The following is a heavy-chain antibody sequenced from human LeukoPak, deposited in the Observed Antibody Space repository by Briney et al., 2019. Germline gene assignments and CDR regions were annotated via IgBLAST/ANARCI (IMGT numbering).Heavy chain of an antibody. J-gene: IGHJ5*02. D-gene: IGHD3-9*01. Sequence: PSETLSLTYAVYGGSFSGYYWSWIRQPPGKGLEWIGEINHSGSTNYNPSLKSRVTISVDTSKNQFSLKLSSVTAADTAVYYCARLGTVLRYFYWFDPWGQGTLVTVSS. CDR2: INHSGST. CDR3: ARLGTVLRYFYWFDP. CDR1: GGSFSGYY. V-gene: IGHV4-34*01.